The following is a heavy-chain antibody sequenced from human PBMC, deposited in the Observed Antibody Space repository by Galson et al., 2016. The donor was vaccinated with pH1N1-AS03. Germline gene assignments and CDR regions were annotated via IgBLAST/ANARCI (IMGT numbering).Heavy chain of an antibody. D-gene: IGHD2-2*01. V-gene: IGHV1-18*01. CDR1: GYKFTSYG. Sequence: SAKVSCKASGYKFTSYGVSWVRQAPGQGLEWMGWISGYNINAKYAEKFQGRVTLTTDKSTSTAYMELRSLTSDDTAVYFCARDGDIVIVPSAIDYYGMDVWGQGTTVTVSS. J-gene: IGHJ6*02. CDR3: ARDGDIVIVPSAIDYYGMDV. CDR2: ISGYNINA.